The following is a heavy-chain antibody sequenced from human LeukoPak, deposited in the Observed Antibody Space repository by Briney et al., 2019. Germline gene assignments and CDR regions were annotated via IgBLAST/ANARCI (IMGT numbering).Heavy chain of an antibody. D-gene: IGHD2-2*01. CDR2: ISAYIGNT. CDR3: ASRTRNCSSTSCQIFDY. J-gene: IGHJ4*02. V-gene: IGHV1-18*01. CDR1: GYSLTSYG. Sequence: ASVKVSCKASGYSLTSYGISWVRQAPGQGLEWMGWISAYIGNTNYAQKLQGRVTMTTDTSASTAYMELRSLRSDDTAVYYCASRTRNCSSTSCQIFDYWGQGTLVTVSS.